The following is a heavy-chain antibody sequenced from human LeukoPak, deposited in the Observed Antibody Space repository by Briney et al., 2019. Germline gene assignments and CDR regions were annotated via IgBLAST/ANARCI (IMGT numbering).Heavy chain of an antibody. Sequence: WETLSLTCTVSGGSISSYYWSWIRQPPGKGLEWIGYIYYSGSTNYNPSLKSRVTISVDTSKNQFSLKLSSVTAADTAVYSCARGTSGSGWTRPGLTATYYYYYGMDVWGQGTTVTVSS. V-gene: IGHV4-59*08. D-gene: IGHD6-19*01. CDR1: GGSISSYY. CDR2: IYYSGST. CDR3: ARGTSGSGWTRPGLTATYYYYYGMDV. J-gene: IGHJ6*02.